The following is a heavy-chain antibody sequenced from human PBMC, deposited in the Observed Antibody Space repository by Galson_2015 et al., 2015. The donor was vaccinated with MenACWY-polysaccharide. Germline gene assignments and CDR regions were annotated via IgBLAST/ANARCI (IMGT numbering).Heavy chain of an antibody. CDR1: GGTFTDYA. D-gene: IGHD2-2*01. CDR3: ARVGCTTTNCYAGYLYYAMDV. CDR2: ISHSGKT. Sequence: SCKASGGTFTDYAISWVRQAPGKGLQWIGYISHSGKTTYSPSLDSRVTMSVDAPKSQVSLKLTSVSAADTAVYYCARVGCTTTNCYAGYLYYAMDVWGRGTTVTVSS. J-gene: IGHJ6*02. V-gene: IGHV4-4*08.